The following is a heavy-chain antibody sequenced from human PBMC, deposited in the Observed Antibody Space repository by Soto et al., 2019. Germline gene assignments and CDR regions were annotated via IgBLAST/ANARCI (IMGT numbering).Heavy chain of an antibody. D-gene: IGHD2-2*01. J-gene: IGHJ3*02. V-gene: IGHV1-2*04. CDR2: INPNSGGT. CDR1: GYTFTGYY. CDR3: AREGRCSSTSCYDSGYDQAFDI. Sequence: GASVKVSCKASGYTFTGYYMHWVRQAPGQGLEWMGWINPNSGGTNYAQKFQGWVTMTRDTSISTAYMELSRLRSDDTAVYYCAREGRCSSTSCYDSGYDQAFDIWGQGTMVTVSS.